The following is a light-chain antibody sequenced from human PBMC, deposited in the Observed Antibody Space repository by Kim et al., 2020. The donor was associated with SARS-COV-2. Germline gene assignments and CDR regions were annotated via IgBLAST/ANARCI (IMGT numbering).Light chain of an antibody. CDR1: QSISNN. V-gene: IGKV1-39*01. J-gene: IGKJ4*01. Sequence: ASVGDRVTITCRASQSISNNLIWYQQKPGKAPDLLIHAASSLQSGVPSRFSGSGSGTDFTLTISSLQAEDFATYYCQQCYTTPLTFGGGTKVDIK. CDR2: AAS. CDR3: QQCYTTPLT.